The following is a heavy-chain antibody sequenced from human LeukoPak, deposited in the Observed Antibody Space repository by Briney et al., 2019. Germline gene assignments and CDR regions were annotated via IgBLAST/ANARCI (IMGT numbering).Heavy chain of an antibody. V-gene: IGHV3-11*06. CDR1: QFSISDYY. Sequence: PGGSLRLSCAVSQFSISDYYMSWIRQAPGKGLEWVSSISSSSSYIYYADSVKGRFTISRDNAKNSLYLQMNSLRAEDTAVFYCARGGGEVDYWGQGTLVTVSS. J-gene: IGHJ4*02. CDR3: ARGGGEVDY. D-gene: IGHD3-16*01. CDR2: ISSSSSYI.